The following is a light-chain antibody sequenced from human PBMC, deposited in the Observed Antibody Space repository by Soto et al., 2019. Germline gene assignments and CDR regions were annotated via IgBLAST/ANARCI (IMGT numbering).Light chain of an antibody. CDR1: QTISSW. CDR3: QHYAEFPFT. J-gene: IGKJ4*01. V-gene: IGKV1-5*01. Sequence: DIHMTQSPSTLSGSVGDRVTITCRASQTISSWLAWYQQKPGKAPNLLIYDASSLATGVPSRFSGSGSGTDFTLTISSLQPEDIATYFCQHYAEFPFTFGGGTKVDIK. CDR2: DAS.